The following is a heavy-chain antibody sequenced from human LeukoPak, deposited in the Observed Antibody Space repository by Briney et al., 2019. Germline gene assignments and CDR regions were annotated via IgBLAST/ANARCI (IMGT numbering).Heavy chain of an antibody. CDR1: GYTFTGYY. V-gene: IGHV1-2*06. D-gene: IGHD3-3*01. Sequence: RASVKVSCKASGYTFTGYYMHWVRQAPGQGLEWMGRINPNSGGTNYAQKFQGRVTMTRDTSISTAYMELSRLRSDDTAVYYCARERSLHDSFDPWGQGTLVTVSS. J-gene: IGHJ5*02. CDR3: ARERSLHDSFDP. CDR2: INPNSGGT.